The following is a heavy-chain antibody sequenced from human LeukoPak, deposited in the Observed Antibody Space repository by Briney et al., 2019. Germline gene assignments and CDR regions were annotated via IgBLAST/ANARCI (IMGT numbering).Heavy chain of an antibody. CDR1: GGSFSSYY. V-gene: IGHV4-34*01. CDR2: INHGGSA. CDR3: ARASVLLSADY. D-gene: IGHD3-16*01. J-gene: IGHJ4*02. Sequence: SETLSLTCAVYGGSFSSYYWSWIRQPPGKGLEWIGEINHGGSANYNPSLNSRVTISVDTSKNQFSLKLSSVTAADTAVYYCARASVLLSADYWGQGTLVTVSS.